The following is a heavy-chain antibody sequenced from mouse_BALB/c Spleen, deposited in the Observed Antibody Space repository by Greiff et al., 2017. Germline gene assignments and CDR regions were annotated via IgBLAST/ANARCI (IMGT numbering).Heavy chain of an antibody. D-gene: IGHD2-1*01. J-gene: IGHJ4*01. CDR3: ARGGNYKSHYYAMDY. V-gene: IGHV5-15*02. CDR2: ISNLAYSI. Sequence: EVNVVESGGGLVQPGGSRKLSCAASGFTFSDYGMAWVRQAPGKGPEWVAFISNLAYSIYYADTVTGRFTISRENAKNTLYLEMSSLRSEDTAMYYCARGGNYKSHYYAMDYWGQGTSVTVSS. CDR1: GFTFSDYG.